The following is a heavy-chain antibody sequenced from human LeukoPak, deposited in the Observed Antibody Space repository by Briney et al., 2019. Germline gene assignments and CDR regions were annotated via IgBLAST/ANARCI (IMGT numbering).Heavy chain of an antibody. CDR2: FSGSDGGP. Sequence: GGSLRLSCAPSRFPFTNYGMSWVRQAPGKGREWVPSFSGSDGGPYYVDSVKGRFTIPRDNSKNTPYLQMNRLRAEDTDVYYCAKRGCSSTSCYAGYYYMDVWGKGTTVTISS. J-gene: IGHJ6*03. V-gene: IGHV3-23*01. CDR1: RFPFTNYG. CDR3: AKRGCSSTSCYAGYYYMDV. D-gene: IGHD2-2*01.